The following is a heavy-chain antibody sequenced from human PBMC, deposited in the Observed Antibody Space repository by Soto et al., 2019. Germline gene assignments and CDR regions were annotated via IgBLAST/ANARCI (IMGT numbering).Heavy chain of an antibody. CDR3: AHSPPAVRGVIHPPVYFDY. CDR1: GFSLSTSGVG. J-gene: IGHJ4*02. Sequence: SGPTLVNPPQTLTLTCTFSGFSLSTSGVGVGWIRQPPGKALEWLAPIYWDDDKRYSPSLKSRLTITKDTSKNQVVLTMTNMDPVDTATYYCAHSPPAVRGVIHPPVYFDYWGQGTLVTVSS. CDR2: IYWDDDK. D-gene: IGHD3-10*02. V-gene: IGHV2-5*02.